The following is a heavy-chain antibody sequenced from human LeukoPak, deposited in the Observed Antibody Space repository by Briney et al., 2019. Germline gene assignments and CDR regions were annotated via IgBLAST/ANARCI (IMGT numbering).Heavy chain of an antibody. Sequence: PSGTLSLTCAVSGGSISRSNWWSWVRQPPGKGLEWIGDILHSGDTNYNASLRSRLTISLDKSRNQFSLQLSFVTAADTAVYYCTGYNIPYTFEFWGPGTVVTVSS. CDR2: ILHSGDT. CDR1: GGSISRSNW. D-gene: IGHD1-14*01. V-gene: IGHV4-4*02. CDR3: TGYNIPYTFEF. J-gene: IGHJ4*02.